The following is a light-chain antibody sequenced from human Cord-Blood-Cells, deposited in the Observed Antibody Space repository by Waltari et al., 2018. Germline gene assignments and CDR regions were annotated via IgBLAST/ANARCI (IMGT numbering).Light chain of an antibody. CDR3: QQSYSTPPRT. J-gene: IGKJ4*01. CDR2: ASS. V-gene: IGKV1-39*01. Sequence: IQMTQSPYSRSASVGDRVTITCRAQQSIRSYLNWYKHKPGKAPKLLIYASSSLQSGVPSRFSGSGSATDFTLTISSLQPEDFATYYCQQSYSTPPRTFSGGTKVEIK. CDR1: QSIRSY.